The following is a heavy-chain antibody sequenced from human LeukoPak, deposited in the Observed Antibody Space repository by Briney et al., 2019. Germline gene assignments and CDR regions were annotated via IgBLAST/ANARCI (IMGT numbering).Heavy chain of an antibody. CDR2: ISYDGSKK. Sequence: GGSLRLSCAASGFTFSSYAMHWVRQAPGKGLEWVAVISYDGSKKYYADSVKGRFTISRDNSKNTLYLQMNSLRAEDAAVYYCARGLTVTAMGRSWGQGTLVTVSS. J-gene: IGHJ4*02. V-gene: IGHV3-30-3*01. D-gene: IGHD5-18*01. CDR1: GFTFSSYA. CDR3: ARGLTVTAMGRS.